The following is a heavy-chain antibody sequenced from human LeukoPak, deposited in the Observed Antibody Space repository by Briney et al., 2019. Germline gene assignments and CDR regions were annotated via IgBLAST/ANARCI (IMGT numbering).Heavy chain of an antibody. CDR2: IKQDGTEK. CDR1: GFTFSSYW. CDR3: ARGVGATHFDY. J-gene: IGHJ4*02. V-gene: IGHV3-7*04. Sequence: GGSLRLSCAASGFTFSSYWMSWVRQAPGKGLEWVAIIKQDGTEKYYVDSVKGRFTISRDNARNSLYLQMNSLRAEDTAVYYCARGVGATHFDYWGQGTLVTVSS. D-gene: IGHD1-26*01.